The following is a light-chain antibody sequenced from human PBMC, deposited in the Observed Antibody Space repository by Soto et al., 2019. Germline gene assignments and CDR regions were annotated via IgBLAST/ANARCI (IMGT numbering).Light chain of an antibody. CDR1: NIGSKN. CDR2: RNS. CDR3: QVWDSSTAPV. V-gene: IGLV3-9*01. J-gene: IGLJ2*01. Sequence: SSELTQPLSVSVALGQTARITCGGNNIGSKNVHWYQQKPGQAPVLVIYRNSKRPFGIPERFSGSNSGNTATLTISGAQVGDEADYYCQVWDSSTAPVFGGGTQLTVL.